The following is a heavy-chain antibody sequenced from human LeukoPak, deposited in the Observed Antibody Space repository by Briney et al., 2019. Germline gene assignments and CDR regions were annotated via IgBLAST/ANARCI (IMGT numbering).Heavy chain of an antibody. CDR3: ASESALGAHFDY. V-gene: IGHV1-46*01. CDR1: GYTLTEIS. J-gene: IGHJ4*02. D-gene: IGHD1-26*01. CDR2: INPGSGST. Sequence: GASVKVSCKVSGYTLTEISMHWVRQAPGQGFEWMGIINPGSGSTSYAQRFQGRLTMTRDTSTSTVYMELSSLRSNDTAVYYCASESALGAHFDYWGQGTLVTVSS.